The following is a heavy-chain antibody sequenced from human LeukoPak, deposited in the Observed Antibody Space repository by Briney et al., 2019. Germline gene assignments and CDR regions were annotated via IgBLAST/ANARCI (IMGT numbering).Heavy chain of an antibody. V-gene: IGHV3-21*01. D-gene: IGHD5-18*01. CDR2: ISSSSTHI. Sequence: GGSLRLSCAASGFTFSSNGMNWVRQAPGKGLEWVSFISSSSTHIYYADSVKGRFTTSRDNAKNSLYLQMNSLRAEDTAVYCCAKGYSYGYDYWGQGTLVTVSS. J-gene: IGHJ4*02. CDR3: AKGYSYGYDY. CDR1: GFTFSSNG.